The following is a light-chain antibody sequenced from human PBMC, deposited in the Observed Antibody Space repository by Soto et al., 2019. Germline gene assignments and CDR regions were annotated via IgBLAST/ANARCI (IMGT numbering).Light chain of an antibody. J-gene: IGKJ5*01. CDR1: QSVSNN. CDR2: YAS. Sequence: ESIMTQSPVTLSVSPGERATLSCRASQSVSNNLAWYQQKPGQAPRLLIYYASTRATGIPARFSGSGSGTEFTLTISSLQSEDFALYYCQQHNDWPPITFGQGTRLEIK. V-gene: IGKV3-15*01. CDR3: QQHNDWPPIT.